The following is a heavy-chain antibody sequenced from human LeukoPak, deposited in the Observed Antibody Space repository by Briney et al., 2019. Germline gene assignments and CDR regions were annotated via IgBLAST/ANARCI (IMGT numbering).Heavy chain of an antibody. D-gene: IGHD5-12*01. Sequence: GGSLRLSCAASGFTFSSYSMNWVRQAPGKGLEWVSYISSSSSTIYYADSVKGRFTISRDNAKNSLYLQMNSLRAEGTAVYYCTRGYVGIDYWGQGTLVTVSS. CDR3: TRGYVGIDY. CDR1: GFTFSSYS. V-gene: IGHV3-48*04. J-gene: IGHJ4*02. CDR2: ISSSSSTI.